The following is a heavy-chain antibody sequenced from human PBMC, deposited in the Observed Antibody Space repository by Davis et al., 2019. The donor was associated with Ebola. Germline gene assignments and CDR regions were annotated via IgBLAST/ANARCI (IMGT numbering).Heavy chain of an antibody. CDR2: VSHSGDT. V-gene: IGHV4-34*01. Sequence: MPSETLSLTCAVYGGSFSDFFWSWIRQPPGKGLEWIGVVSHSGDTNYNPSLQSRATISVDSSKSQFYLKINSVAAADTAVYYCARTAKTNIEDSGLGYNFFDSWGQGALVSVSS. CDR3: ARTAKTNIEDSGLGYNFFDS. J-gene: IGHJ5*01. CDR1: GGSFSDFF. D-gene: IGHD2-8*01.